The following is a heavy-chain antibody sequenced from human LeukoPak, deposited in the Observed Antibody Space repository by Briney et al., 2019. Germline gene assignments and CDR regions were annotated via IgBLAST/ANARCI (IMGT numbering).Heavy chain of an antibody. CDR1: GFTLSDYY. J-gene: IGHJ6*04. V-gene: IGHV3-11*06. CDR2: ISSSSSYT. Sequence: GGSLRLSCAASGFTLSDYYMSWIRQAPGKGLEWVSYISSSSSYTNYADSVKGRFTISKDNDKNSLYLQMNSLRAEDTAVYYCASQNGSGSYYNYGMDVWGKGTTVTVSS. D-gene: IGHD3-10*01. CDR3: ASQNGSGSYYNYGMDV.